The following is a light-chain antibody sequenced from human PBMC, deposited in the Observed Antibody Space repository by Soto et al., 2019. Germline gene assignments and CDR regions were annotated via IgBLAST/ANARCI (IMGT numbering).Light chain of an antibody. Sequence: IQMTQSPSSLSASVGDRVTITCRASHGIRNDLGWYQQKPGKAPKLLIYAASSLQSGVPSSFSGSGSGTDFTLTISSLQPEDFATYYCQQSYSTLLLTFGGGTKVDIK. CDR2: AAS. CDR1: HGIRND. J-gene: IGKJ4*01. CDR3: QQSYSTLLLT. V-gene: IGKV1-39*01.